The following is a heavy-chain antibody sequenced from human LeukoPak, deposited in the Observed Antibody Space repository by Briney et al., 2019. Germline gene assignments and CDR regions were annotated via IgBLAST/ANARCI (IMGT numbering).Heavy chain of an antibody. CDR3: AKAGSIRFDY. Sequence: GGSLRLPCAASGFTFSSFAMSWVRQAPGKGLEWVSGISGRDGSTYYADSVKGRFTISRDNAKNTLYLQMNSLRAKDTAVYYCAKAGSIRFDYWGQGTLVTVSS. CDR2: ISGRDGST. D-gene: IGHD1-26*01. CDR1: GFTFSSFA. V-gene: IGHV3-23*01. J-gene: IGHJ4*02.